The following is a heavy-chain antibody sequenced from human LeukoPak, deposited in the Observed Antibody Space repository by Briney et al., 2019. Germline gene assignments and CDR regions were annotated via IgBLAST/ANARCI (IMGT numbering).Heavy chain of an antibody. V-gene: IGHV4-59*01. CDR1: GGSISSYY. Sequence: PSETLSLTCTVSGGSISSYYWSWIRQPPGKGLEWIGYIYYSGSTNYNPSLKSRVTISVDTSKNQFSLKLSSVTAADTAVYYCARYSSSWDYYFDYWGQGILVTVSS. D-gene: IGHD6-13*01. CDR2: IYYSGST. J-gene: IGHJ4*02. CDR3: ARYSSSWDYYFDY.